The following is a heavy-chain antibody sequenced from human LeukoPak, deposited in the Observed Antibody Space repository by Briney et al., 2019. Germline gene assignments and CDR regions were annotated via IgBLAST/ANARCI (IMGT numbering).Heavy chain of an antibody. CDR1: GFTFSGYW. CDR3: VRDCGFHTFDY. V-gene: IGHV3-7*05. J-gene: IGHJ4*02. CDR2: IKEDGSEK. D-gene: IGHD2-21*01. Sequence: PGGSLRLSCAASGFTFSGYWMTWVRQAPGKGLEYVVNIKEDGSEKYYVDSVKGRFTISGDNTKNSLYLQMSSLRGDDTAVYYCVRDCGFHTFDYWGQGTLVTVSS.